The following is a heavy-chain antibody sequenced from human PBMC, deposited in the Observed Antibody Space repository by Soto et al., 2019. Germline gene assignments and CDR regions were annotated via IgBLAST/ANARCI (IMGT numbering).Heavy chain of an antibody. CDR3: ASSSLYGMDV. J-gene: IGHJ6*02. CDR1: CGSFIGYY. Sequence: SETLSLTCAFYCGSFIGYYWSWIRQPPGKGLEWIGEINHSGSTNYNPSLKSRVTISVDTSKNQFSLKVGSVTAADTAVYYCASSSLYGMDVWGQGTTVTVSS. CDR2: INHSGST. V-gene: IGHV4-34*01.